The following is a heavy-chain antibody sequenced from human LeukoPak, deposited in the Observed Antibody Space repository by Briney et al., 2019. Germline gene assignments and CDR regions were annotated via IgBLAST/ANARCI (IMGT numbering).Heavy chain of an antibody. CDR1: GFTFSSYA. J-gene: IGHJ5*02. V-gene: IGHV3-23*01. CDR3: AKGLMSGYYDILTGLA. Sequence: GGSLRLSCAASGFTFSSYAMSWVRQAPGKGLEWVSAISRSGSSTYYADSVKGRFTISRDNSKNTLYLQMNSLRAEDTAVYYCAKGLMSGYYDILTGLAWGQGTLVTVSS. D-gene: IGHD3-9*01. CDR2: ISRSGSST.